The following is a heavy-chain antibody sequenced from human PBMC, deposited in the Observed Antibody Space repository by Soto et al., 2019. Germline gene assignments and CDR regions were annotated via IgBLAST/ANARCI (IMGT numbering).Heavy chain of an antibody. CDR3: ATMGTPATGLYYFDY. J-gene: IGHJ4*02. V-gene: IGHV4-59*08. CDR2: LYFNGNT. D-gene: IGHD1-7*01. Sequence: FGNPSPTRPFTCVSLNTYYLRWVPAPPGKRLEWLGYLYFNGNTDYNPSLKSRVTISVDTSKNQFSLNLSFVTAADTAVYYCATMGTPATGLYYFDYWGQGTLVTVSS. CDR1: CVSLNTYY.